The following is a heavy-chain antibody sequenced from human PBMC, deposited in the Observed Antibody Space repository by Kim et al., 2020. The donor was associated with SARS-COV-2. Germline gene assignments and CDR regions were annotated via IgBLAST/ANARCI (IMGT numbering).Heavy chain of an antibody. Sequence: SETLSLTCAVSGGSISSGGYSWSWIRQPPGKGLEWIGYIYHSGSTYYNPSLKSRVTISVDRSKNQFSLKLSSVTAADTAVYYCARHNYSEKRHWFDPWGQGTLVTVSS. D-gene: IGHD2-15*01. CDR1: GGSISSGGYS. CDR3: ARHNYSEKRHWFDP. J-gene: IGHJ5*02. V-gene: IGHV4-30-2*01. CDR2: IYHSGST.